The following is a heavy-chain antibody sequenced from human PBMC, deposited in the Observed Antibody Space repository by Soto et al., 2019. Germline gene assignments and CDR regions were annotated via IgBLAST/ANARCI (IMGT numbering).Heavy chain of an antibody. CDR2: MNPNSGNT. Sequence: QVQLVQSGAEVKKPGASVKVSCQASGYTFTSYDINWVRQATGQGLEWMGWMNPNSGNTGYAQKFQCRVTRNRNTTISTAYMGLRSRRSEDTAVYYCARAQNWNHDPDAFDILGQGTTVTLSS. CDR1: GYTFTSYD. J-gene: IGHJ3*02. CDR3: ARAQNWNHDPDAFDI. D-gene: IGHD1-1*01. V-gene: IGHV1-8*01.